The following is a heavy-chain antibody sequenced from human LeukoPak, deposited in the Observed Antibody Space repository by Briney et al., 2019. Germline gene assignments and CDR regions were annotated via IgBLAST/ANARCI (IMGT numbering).Heavy chain of an antibody. J-gene: IGHJ5*02. CDR3: AKDPLYLSFDP. V-gene: IGHV3-23*01. D-gene: IGHD2/OR15-2a*01. CDR1: GFTFSNFA. Sequence: GGSLRLSCAASGFTFSNFAMNWVRQAPGKGLEWVSTLSGSGGSTYYADSVKGRFTISRDNSKNTLYLQMNSLRAEDTAVYYCAKDPLYLSFDPWGQGTLVTVSS. CDR2: LSGSGGST.